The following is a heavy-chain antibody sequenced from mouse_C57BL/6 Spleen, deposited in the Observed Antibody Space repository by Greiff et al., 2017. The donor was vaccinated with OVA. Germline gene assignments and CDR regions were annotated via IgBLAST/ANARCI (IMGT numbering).Heavy chain of an antibody. V-gene: IGHV1-81*01. Sequence: VQLQQSGAELARPGASVKLSCKASGYTFTSYGISWVKQRTGQGLEWIGEIYPRSGNTYYNEKFKGKATLTADKSSSTAYMELRSLTSEDSAVYFCASSLITTVVADDYWGQGTTLTVSS. CDR3: ASSLITTVVADDY. CDR1: GYTFTSYG. J-gene: IGHJ2*01. CDR2: IYPRSGNT. D-gene: IGHD1-1*01.